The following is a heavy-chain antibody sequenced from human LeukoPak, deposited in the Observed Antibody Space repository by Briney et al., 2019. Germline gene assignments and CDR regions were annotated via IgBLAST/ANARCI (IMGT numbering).Heavy chain of an antibody. J-gene: IGHJ4*02. V-gene: IGHV3-74*01. CDR3: ARVATGSYHFDY. CDR1: GFTFSSYS. Sequence: SGGSLRLSCAASGFTFSSYSMNWVRQAPGKGLVWVSRIKTDGSITSYADSVKDRFTISRDNAKNTLYVQMNSLRVEDTAVYCCARVATGSYHFDYWGQGTLVTVSS. CDR2: IKTDGSIT. D-gene: IGHD1-26*01.